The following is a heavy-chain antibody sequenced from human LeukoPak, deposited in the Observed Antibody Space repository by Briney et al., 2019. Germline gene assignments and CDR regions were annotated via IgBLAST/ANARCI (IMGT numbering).Heavy chain of an antibody. V-gene: IGHV4-61*02. J-gene: IGHJ6*02. CDR1: GGSISSGSYY. CDR3: ARDGLAQNPYYYYYGMDV. D-gene: IGHD5-12*01. CDR2: IYTSGST. Sequence: SETLSLTCTDSGGSISSGSYYWSWIRQPAGKGLEWIGRIYTSGSTNYNPSLKSRVTISVDTSKNQFSLKLSSVTAADTAVYYCARDGLAQNPYYYYYGMDVWGQGTTVTVSS.